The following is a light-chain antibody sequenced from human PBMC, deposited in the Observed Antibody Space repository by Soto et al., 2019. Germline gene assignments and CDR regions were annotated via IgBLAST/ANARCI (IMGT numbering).Light chain of an antibody. CDR1: QSVSSN. CDR3: QQYNNWPFT. J-gene: IGKJ3*01. V-gene: IGKV3-15*01. CDR2: GAS. Sequence: EIVMTQSPATLSVSPGERATLSCRASQSVSSNLAWYRQKPGQAPRLLIYGASTRATGIPARFSGSGSGTEFTLPISSLQSEDLAVYYCQQYNNWPFTFGPGTKVDIK.